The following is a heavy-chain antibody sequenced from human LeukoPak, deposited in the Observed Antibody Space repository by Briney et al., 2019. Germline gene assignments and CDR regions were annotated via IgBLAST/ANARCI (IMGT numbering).Heavy chain of an antibody. CDR3: AKDHGTSYYYYGMDV. J-gene: IGHJ6*02. CDR1: GGTFSSYA. V-gene: IGHV1-69*04. D-gene: IGHD3/OR15-3a*01. Sequence: GASVKVSCKASGGTFSSYAISWVRQAPGQGLEWMGRIIPILGIANYAQKFQGRVTITADKSTSTAYMELSSLRSEDTAVYYCAKDHGTSYYYYGMDVWGQGTTVTVSS. CDR2: IIPILGIA.